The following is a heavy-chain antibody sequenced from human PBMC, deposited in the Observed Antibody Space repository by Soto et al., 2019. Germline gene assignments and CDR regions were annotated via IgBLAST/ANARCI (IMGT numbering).Heavy chain of an antibody. CDR3: ARVGFDTVRGVPDAFDI. Sequence: QVQLVQSGAELKKPGSSVKVSCKASGGTFSSYTISWVRQAPGQGLEWMGRIIPILGIANYAQKFQGRVTITADKSTSTAYMELSSLRSEDTAVYYCARVGFDTVRGVPDAFDIWGQGTMVTVSS. CDR1: GGTFSSYT. V-gene: IGHV1-69*02. D-gene: IGHD3-10*01. CDR2: IIPILGIA. J-gene: IGHJ3*02.